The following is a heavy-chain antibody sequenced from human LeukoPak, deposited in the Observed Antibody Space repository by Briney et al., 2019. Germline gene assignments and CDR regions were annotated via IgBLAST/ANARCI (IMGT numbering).Heavy chain of an antibody. CDR3: AKGYSSGWYAFDS. D-gene: IGHD6-13*01. Sequence: GGSLRLSCAASGFTFSIYAMSWVRQAPGKGLEWVSAISGSGGSTYYADSVKGRFTISRDNSKNTMYLDMNSLRAEDTALYYCAKGYSSGWYAFDSWGQGTLVTVSS. CDR1: GFTFSIYA. V-gene: IGHV3-23*01. CDR2: ISGSGGST. J-gene: IGHJ5*01.